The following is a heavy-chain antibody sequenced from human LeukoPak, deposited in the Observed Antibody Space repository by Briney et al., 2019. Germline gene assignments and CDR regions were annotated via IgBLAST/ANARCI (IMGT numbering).Heavy chain of an antibody. CDR3: ARDRRYDDYVWGGNSTFYFYGMDV. D-gene: IGHD3-16*01. V-gene: IGHV3-30*03. J-gene: IGHJ6*02. Sequence: TGSSLRLSCAASGFSLRNYAIHWVRQAPGKGLEWVAVISYDTNNKHYADSVKGRFTISRDNSKSALYLQMNSLRVEDTAVYYCARDRRYDDYVWGGNSTFYFYGMDVWGQGTTVTVSS. CDR1: GFSLRNYA. CDR2: ISYDTNNK.